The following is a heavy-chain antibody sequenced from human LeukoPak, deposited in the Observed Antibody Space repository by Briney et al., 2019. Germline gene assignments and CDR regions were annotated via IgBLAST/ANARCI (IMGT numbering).Heavy chain of an antibody. J-gene: IGHJ4*02. CDR1: GGSISSGGYS. CDR3: ARGTTRLPYYFDY. Sequence: SETLSLTCAVSGGSISSGGYSWSWIRQHPGKGLEWIGYIYYSGSTYYNPSLKSRVTISVDTSKNQFSLKLSSVTAADTAVYYCARGTTRLPYYFDYWGRGTLVTVSS. D-gene: IGHD2/OR15-2a*01. V-gene: IGHV4-31*11. CDR2: IYYSGST.